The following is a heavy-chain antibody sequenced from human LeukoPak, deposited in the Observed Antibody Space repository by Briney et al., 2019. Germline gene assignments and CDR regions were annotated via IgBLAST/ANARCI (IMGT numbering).Heavy chain of an antibody. Sequence: SETLSLTCTVSGGSISSYYWSWIRQPPGKGLEWIGYIYYSGSTNYNPSLKSRVTISVDTSKDQFSLKLSSVTAADTAVYYCALFSLSAHVGATADYWGQGTLVTVSS. CDR3: ALFSLSAHVGATADY. V-gene: IGHV4-59*01. CDR2: IYYSGST. J-gene: IGHJ4*02. CDR1: GGSISSYY. D-gene: IGHD1-26*01.